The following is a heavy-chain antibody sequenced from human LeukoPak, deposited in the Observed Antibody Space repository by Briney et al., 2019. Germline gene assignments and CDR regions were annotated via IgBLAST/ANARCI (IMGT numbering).Heavy chain of an antibody. CDR1: GFAFDEHG. V-gene: IGHV3-20*04. D-gene: IGHD2-2*01. Sequence: PAGGSLRLSCTASGFAFDEHGMSWVRQVPGKGLEWVSGNNWSGGSTGYADPLRGRFTISRDNAKNSLYLQMDSLRAEDTALYYCARAPITSPFYFDYWGQGTLVTVSS. J-gene: IGHJ4*02. CDR3: ARAPITSPFYFDY. CDR2: NNWSGGST.